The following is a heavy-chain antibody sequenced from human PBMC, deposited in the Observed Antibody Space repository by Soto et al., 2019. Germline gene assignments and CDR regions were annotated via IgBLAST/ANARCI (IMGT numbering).Heavy chain of an antibody. J-gene: IGHJ4*02. D-gene: IGHD3-22*01. V-gene: IGHV4-34*01. CDR2: INHSGST. Sequence: PSETLSLTCTVYGGSFSGYYWSWIRQPPGKGLEWIGEINHSGSTNYNPSLKSRVTISVDTPKNQFSLKLSSVTAADTAVYYCARENHYDRRGYPDYLGQGTLVTVSS. CDR1: GGSFSGYY. CDR3: ARENHYDRRGYPDY.